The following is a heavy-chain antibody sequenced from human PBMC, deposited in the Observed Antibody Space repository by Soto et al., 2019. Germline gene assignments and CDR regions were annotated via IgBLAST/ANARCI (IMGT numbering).Heavy chain of an antibody. Sequence: PSETLSLTCTVSGGPISSGDYYWSWIRQPPGKGLEWIGYIYYSGNTYYNPSLKSRATISVDTSKNQFSLRLSSVTVTDTAVYYCARQSCTSASCPWGWFDPWGQGTLVTVSS. CDR2: IYYSGNT. V-gene: IGHV4-30-4*01. J-gene: IGHJ5*02. CDR1: GGPISSGDYY. CDR3: ARQSCTSASCPWGWFDP. D-gene: IGHD2-2*01.